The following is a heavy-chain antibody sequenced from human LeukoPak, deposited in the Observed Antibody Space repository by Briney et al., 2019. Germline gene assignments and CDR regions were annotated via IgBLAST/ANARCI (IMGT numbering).Heavy chain of an antibody. CDR3: ARDSRGYCSGGSCYPGGWFDP. V-gene: IGHV4-59*01. J-gene: IGHJ5*02. CDR2: IYYTGST. D-gene: IGHD2-15*01. CDR1: GGSISSYY. Sequence: SETLSLTCTVSGGSISSYYWSWIRQPPGKGLEWIGYIYYTGSTNYNPSLKSQVTISVDTSKNQFSLKLSSVTAADTAVYYCARDSRGYCSGGSCYPGGWFDPWGQGTLVTVSS.